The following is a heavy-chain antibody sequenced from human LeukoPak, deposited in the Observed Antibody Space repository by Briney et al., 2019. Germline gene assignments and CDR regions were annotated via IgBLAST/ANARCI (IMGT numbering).Heavy chain of an antibody. CDR3: SKDYIQGDYAYYFDY. CDR2: ISGSGGST. Sequence: GGSLRLSCAASGFTFSSYAMSWVRQAPGKGLEWVSAISGSGGSTYYADSVKGRFTISRDNSKNTLYLQMNSLRAEDTAVYYCSKDYIQGDYAYYFDYWGQGTLVTVSS. CDR1: GFTFSSYA. J-gene: IGHJ4*02. V-gene: IGHV3-23*01. D-gene: IGHD4-17*01.